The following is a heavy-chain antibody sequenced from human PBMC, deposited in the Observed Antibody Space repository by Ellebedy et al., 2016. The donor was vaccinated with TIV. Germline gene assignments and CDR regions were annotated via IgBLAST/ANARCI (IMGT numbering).Heavy chain of an antibody. Sequence: SGPTLVKPKETLTLTCTVSGFSLTNIIMGVSWIRQPPGKALEWLAHIFSNDAKSYSTSLEARLSISKDTAKSQVVLTVANMDPLDTATYYCVRALKYCGGDCTYKFDFWGQGALVTVSS. J-gene: IGHJ4*02. D-gene: IGHD2-21*02. CDR2: IFSNDAK. V-gene: IGHV2-26*01. CDR1: GFSLTNIIMG. CDR3: VRALKYCGGDCTYKFDF.